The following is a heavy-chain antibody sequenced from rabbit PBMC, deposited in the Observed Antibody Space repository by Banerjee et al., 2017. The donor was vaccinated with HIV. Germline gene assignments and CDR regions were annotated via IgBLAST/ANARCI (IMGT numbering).Heavy chain of an antibody. V-gene: IGHV1S45*01. D-gene: IGHD1-1*01. Sequence: QEQLKESGGGLVQPGGSLKLSCKASGFDFSSYSMQWVRQAPGKGLEWIGYIDPVFGSTYYASWAKGRFTISKTSSTTVTLQMTSLTAADTATYFCARSFSGYPYYFNLWGPGTLVTVS. J-gene: IGHJ4*01. CDR3: ARSFSGYPYYFNL. CDR2: IDPVFGST. CDR1: GFDFSSYS.